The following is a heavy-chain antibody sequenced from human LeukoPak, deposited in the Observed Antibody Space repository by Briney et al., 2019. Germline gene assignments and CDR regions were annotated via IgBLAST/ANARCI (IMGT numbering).Heavy chain of an antibody. Sequence: GGSLRLSCAGSGFTFSSYGMHWVRHAPGKGLEWVAVISYDGSNKYYADSEKGRFTISRDNSKNTLYLQMNSLRAEDTAVYYCAKDGELPTAFDYWGQGTLLTVSS. CDR1: GFTFSSYG. CDR3: AKDGELPTAFDY. J-gene: IGHJ4*02. D-gene: IGHD1-26*01. CDR2: ISYDGSNK. V-gene: IGHV3-30*18.